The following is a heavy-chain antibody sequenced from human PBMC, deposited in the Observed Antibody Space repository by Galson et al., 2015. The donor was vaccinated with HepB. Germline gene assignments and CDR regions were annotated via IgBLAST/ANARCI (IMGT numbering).Heavy chain of an antibody. D-gene: IGHD6-6*01. CDR1: GFTFSTYT. J-gene: IGHJ4*02. Sequence: SLRLSCAASGFTFSTYTMHWVRQAPGKGLEYVSAISSNGDTTFYADSVKGRFTISRDNSKSTLYLQMSSLRAEDTAVYYCVKDHSSSDYFDYWGQGTLVTVSS. CDR3: VKDHSSSDYFDY. CDR2: ISSNGDTT. V-gene: IGHV3-64D*06.